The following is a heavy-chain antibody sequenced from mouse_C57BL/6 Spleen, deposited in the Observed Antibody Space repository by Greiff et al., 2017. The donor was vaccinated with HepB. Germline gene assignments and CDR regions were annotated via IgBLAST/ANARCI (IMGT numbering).Heavy chain of an antibody. Sequence: EVKLEESGGGLVQPGGSLKLSCAASGFTFSDYGMAWVRQAPRKGPEWVAFISNLAYSIYYADTVTGRFTISRENANNTLYLEMSSLRSEDTAMYYCARETGLYAMDYWGQGTSVTVSS. D-gene: IGHD3-1*01. CDR3: ARETGLYAMDY. J-gene: IGHJ4*01. CDR1: GFTFSDYG. CDR2: ISNLAYSI. V-gene: IGHV5-15*04.